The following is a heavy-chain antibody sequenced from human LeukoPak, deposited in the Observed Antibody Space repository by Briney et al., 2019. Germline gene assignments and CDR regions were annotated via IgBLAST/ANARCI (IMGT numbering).Heavy chain of an antibody. V-gene: IGHV3-23*01. CDR2: IGDSGGAT. D-gene: IGHD3-10*01. Sequence: SGGSLRLSRAVSGVTLSNYGMAWVRQAPGKGLEWVAGIGDSGGATNYADSVKGRFTISRDNAKNTLYLQMSSLRAEDTAVYFCAKRGVVIRVILVGFHKQAYYFDSWGQGALVTVSS. J-gene: IGHJ4*02. CDR3: AKRGVVIRVILVGFHKQAYYFDS. CDR1: GVTLSNYG.